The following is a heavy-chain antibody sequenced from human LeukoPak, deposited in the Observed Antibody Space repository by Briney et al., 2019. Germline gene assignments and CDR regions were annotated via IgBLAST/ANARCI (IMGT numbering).Heavy chain of an antibody. V-gene: IGHV1-2*02. CDR2: INPNSGGT. D-gene: IGHD3-22*01. J-gene: IGHJ4*02. Sequence: ASVKVSCKASGYTFTGYYMHWVRQAPGQGLEWMGWINPNSGGTNYAQKFQGRVTMTRDTSISTAYMELSRLRSDDTAVYYCARDYYDSSGYYDYWGQGTLVTVSS. CDR1: GYTFTGYY. CDR3: ARDYYDSSGYYDY.